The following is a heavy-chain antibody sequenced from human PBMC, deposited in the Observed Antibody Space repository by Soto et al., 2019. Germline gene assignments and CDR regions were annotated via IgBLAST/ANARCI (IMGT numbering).Heavy chain of an antibody. CDR2: INHSGSA. V-gene: IGHV4-34*01. Sequence: SETLSLTCAVYGGSFSGYYWSWIRQPPGKGLEWIGEINHSGSANYNPSLKSRVTISVDTSKNQFSLKLSSVTAADTAVYYCARGELLWFGDPELYYWGQGTLVTVSS. CDR3: ARGELLWFGDPELYY. CDR1: GGSFSGYY. D-gene: IGHD3-10*01. J-gene: IGHJ4*02.